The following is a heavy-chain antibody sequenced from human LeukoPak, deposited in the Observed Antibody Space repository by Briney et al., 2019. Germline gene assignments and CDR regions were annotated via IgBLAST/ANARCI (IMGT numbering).Heavy chain of an antibody. CDR2: INIDGSST. Sequence: TGGSLRLSCAASGFTFSSYWMHWVRQAPGKGLVWVSRINIDGSSTSYADSVKGRFTISRENAKNSLYLQMNSLRAEDTAVYYCARGGTGATRDDTFDIWGQGTMVTVSS. CDR1: GFTFSSYW. V-gene: IGHV3-74*01. D-gene: IGHD1-7*01. CDR3: ARGGTGATRDDTFDI. J-gene: IGHJ3*02.